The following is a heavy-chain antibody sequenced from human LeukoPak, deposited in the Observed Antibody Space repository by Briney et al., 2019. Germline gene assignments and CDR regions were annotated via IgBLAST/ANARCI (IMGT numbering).Heavy chain of an antibody. V-gene: IGHV3-30*03. CDR1: GFTFSSYG. CDR2: ISYDGNNK. D-gene: IGHD3-22*01. J-gene: IGHJ4*02. Sequence: AGGSLRLSCAASGFTFSSYGMHWVRQAPGKELEWVTVISYDGNNKYYADSVKGRFTISRDNSKNTLYLQMNSLRVEDTAVYYCARDLSRHYYDSSGLNYFDYWGQGALVTVSS. CDR3: ARDLSRHYYDSSGLNYFDY.